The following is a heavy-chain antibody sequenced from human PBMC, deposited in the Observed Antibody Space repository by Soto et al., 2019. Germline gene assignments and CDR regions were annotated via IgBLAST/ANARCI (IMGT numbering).Heavy chain of an antibody. V-gene: IGHV1-69*12. J-gene: IGHJ6*02. CDR3: ACLGSGSSPYSYGLDV. CDR2: IIPIFGTA. CDR1: GGTFSSYA. Sequence: QVQLVQSGAEVKKPGSSVKVSCKASGGTFSSYAISWVRQAPGQGLEWMGGIIPIFGTANYAQKFQGRVTITADESTSTSEMELSSLRFEDTAMYYCACLGSGSSPYSYGLDVWGQGTTFTVSS. D-gene: IGHD3-10*01.